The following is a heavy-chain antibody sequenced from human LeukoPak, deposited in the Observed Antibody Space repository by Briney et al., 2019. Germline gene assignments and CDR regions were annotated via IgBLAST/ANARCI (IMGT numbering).Heavy chain of an antibody. CDR3: SRAEDY. J-gene: IGHJ4*02. V-gene: IGHV3-7*01. CDR2: IREDGSDK. CDR1: GFTFSGYW. Sequence: GGSLRLSCVASGFTFSGYWMSWVRQAPGKGLEWVANIREDGSDKHYVDSVKGRFTISRDNAKKSLYLQMNSLRAEDTAVYYCSRAEDYWGQGILVTVSS.